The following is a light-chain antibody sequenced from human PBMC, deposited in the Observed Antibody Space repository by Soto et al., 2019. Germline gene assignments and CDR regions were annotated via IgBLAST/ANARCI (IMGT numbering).Light chain of an antibody. CDR2: EVS. CDR3: SSYTSSRTPYV. CDR1: SSDVGGYNY. Sequence: QSVLPQPASVSGSPRQSITISCTGTSSDVGGYNYVSWYQQHPGKAPKLMIYEVSNRPSGVSNRFSGAKSGNTASLTISGLQAEDEADYYCSSYTSSRTPYVFGTGTKLTVL. V-gene: IGLV2-14*01. J-gene: IGLJ1*01.